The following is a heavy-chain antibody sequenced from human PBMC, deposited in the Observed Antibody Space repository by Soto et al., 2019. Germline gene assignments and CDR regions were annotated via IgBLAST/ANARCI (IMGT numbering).Heavy chain of an antibody. CDR1: GFTVSSNY. V-gene: IGHV3-53*01. J-gene: IGHJ6*02. Sequence: GSLRLSCAASGFTVSSNYMSWVRQAPGKGLEWVSVIYSGGSTYYADSVKGRFTISRDNSKNTLYLQMNSLRAEDTAVYYCARDRYYDFWSGFYYGMDVWGQGTTVTVSS. CDR3: ARDRYYDFWSGFYYGMDV. CDR2: IYSGGST. D-gene: IGHD3-3*01.